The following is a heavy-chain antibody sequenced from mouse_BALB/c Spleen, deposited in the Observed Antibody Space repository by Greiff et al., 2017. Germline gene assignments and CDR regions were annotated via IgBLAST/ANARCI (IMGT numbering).Heavy chain of an antibody. CDR2: IRLKSNNYAT. D-gene: IGHD4-1*01. CDR3: TRETGSYWYFDV. V-gene: IGHV6-6*02. Sequence: DVKLVESGGGLVQPGGSMKLSCVASGFTFSNYWMNWVRQSPEKGLEWVAEIRLKSNNYATHYAESVKGRFTISRDDSKSSVYLQMNNLRAEDTGIYYCTRETGSYWYFDVWGAGTTVTVSS. J-gene: IGHJ1*01. CDR1: GFTFSNYW.